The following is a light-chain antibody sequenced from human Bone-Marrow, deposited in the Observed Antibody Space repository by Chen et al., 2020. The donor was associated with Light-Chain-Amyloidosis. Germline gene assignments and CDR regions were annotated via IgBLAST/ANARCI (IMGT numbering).Light chain of an antibody. CDR1: SSDVGGDNH. Sequence: QSALTQPASVSGSPGQSITISCTGTSSDVGGDNHASWYQQHPDKAPKLMIYEVTNRPSWVPGSFAGSESGNPDSLTISGLQTEDEADYFCSSYTITNTLVFGSGTRVTVL. J-gene: IGLJ1*01. V-gene: IGLV2-14*01. CDR2: EVT. CDR3: SSYTITNTLV.